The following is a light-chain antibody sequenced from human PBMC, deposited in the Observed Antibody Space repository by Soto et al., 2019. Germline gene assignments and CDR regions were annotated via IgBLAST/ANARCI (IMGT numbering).Light chain of an antibody. J-gene: IGLJ1*01. Sequence: QSVLTQPPSASGSPGQSVTISCTGTSSDVGGYNYVSWYQQHPGKAPKLMIYEVSKRPSGVPDRFSGSKSGNTASLTVSGLQAEDEADYYCSSYAGSNIGVFGTGNKVT. V-gene: IGLV2-8*01. CDR1: SSDVGGYNY. CDR3: SSYAGSNIGV. CDR2: EVS.